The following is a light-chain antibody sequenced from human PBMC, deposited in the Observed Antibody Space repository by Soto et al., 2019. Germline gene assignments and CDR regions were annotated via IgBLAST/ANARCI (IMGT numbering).Light chain of an antibody. CDR1: QSVSRY. Sequence: EIVLTQSPATLSLSPGERVTLSCRASQSVSRYVAWYQQKPGQAPRLLIYDASNRATGIPARFSGSGSGTDFTLTISSLEPEDFAAYYCQQRNNWPPTFGQGTKVEIK. CDR2: DAS. J-gene: IGKJ1*01. CDR3: QQRNNWPPT. V-gene: IGKV3-11*01.